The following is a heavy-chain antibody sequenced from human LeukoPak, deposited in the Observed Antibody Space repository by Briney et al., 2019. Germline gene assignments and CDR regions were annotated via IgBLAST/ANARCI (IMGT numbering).Heavy chain of an antibody. CDR3: ARDGRGLGFYYYYMDV. J-gene: IGHJ6*03. CDR1: GGSISSNEYY. V-gene: IGHV4-39*07. CDR2: MYYSGST. Sequence: SETLSLTCNVSGGSISSNEYYWGWIRQPPGKGLEWIANMYYSGSTYYNPSLKSRVTISIDTSKNQLSLKLSSVTAADTAVYYCARDGRGLGFYYYYMDVWGKGTTVTVSS.